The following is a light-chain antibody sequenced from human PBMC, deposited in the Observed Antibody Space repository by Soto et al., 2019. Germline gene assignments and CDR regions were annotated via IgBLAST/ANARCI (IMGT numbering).Light chain of an antibody. V-gene: IGKV1-39*01. CDR2: AAS. CDR3: QQSYNTLSIT. CDR1: QSISTY. Sequence: DIQMTQSPSSLSASVGDRVTITCRASQSISTYLNWYQQRPGKAPKLLIYAASSLQSGVPTRFSGSGSGTEFSLTISSLQPEDFATYYCQQSYNTLSITFGQGTRLEIK. J-gene: IGKJ5*01.